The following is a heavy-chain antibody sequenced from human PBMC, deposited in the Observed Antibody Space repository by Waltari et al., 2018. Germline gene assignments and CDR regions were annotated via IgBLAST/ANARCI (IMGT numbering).Heavy chain of an antibody. Sequence: QLQLQESGPGLVKPSGTLSLTCDVSGGSVSSSDGWSWVRQSPGKGLEWIGQVHGSGKCLFNPSCASGVPVSLETATNQLSPKVTSATAADTAVYYCARDRGRGLYFDSWGEGTLVTVSP. CDR3: ARDRGRGLYFDS. J-gene: IGHJ4*02. D-gene: IGHD2-15*01. CDR1: GGSVSSSDG. V-gene: IGHV4-4*02. CDR2: VHGSGKC.